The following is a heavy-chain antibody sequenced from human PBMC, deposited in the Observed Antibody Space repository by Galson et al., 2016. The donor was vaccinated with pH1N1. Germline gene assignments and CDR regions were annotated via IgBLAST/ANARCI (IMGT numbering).Heavy chain of an antibody. CDR2: IWYDGSNK. D-gene: IGHD3-10*01. V-gene: IGHV3-33*01. CDR3: ARAEYYGSVSYIVRYFGMDF. CDR1: GFTFSSYG. Sequence: SLRLSCAASGFTFSSYGMHWVRQAPGKGLEWVAVIWYDGSNKYYADSVKGRFTISRDNSKNTLYLQMNSLRAEDTAVYYCARAEYYGSVSYIVRYFGMDFWGQGATVTVSS. J-gene: IGHJ6*02.